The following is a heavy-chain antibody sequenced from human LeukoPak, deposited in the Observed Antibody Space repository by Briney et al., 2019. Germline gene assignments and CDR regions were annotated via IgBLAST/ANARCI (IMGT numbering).Heavy chain of an antibody. J-gene: IGHJ4*02. D-gene: IGHD2-2*01. V-gene: IGHV3-15*01. CDR3: TTEADCSSTSCYGDFDY. CDR2: IKSKTDGGTT. Sequence: GGSLRLSCAASGFTFSNAWMSWVRQAPGKGLEWVGRIKSKTDGGTTDYAEPVKGRFTISRDDSKNTLYLQMNSLKTEDTAVYYCTTEADCSSTSCYGDFDYWGQGTLVTVSS. CDR1: GFTFSNAW.